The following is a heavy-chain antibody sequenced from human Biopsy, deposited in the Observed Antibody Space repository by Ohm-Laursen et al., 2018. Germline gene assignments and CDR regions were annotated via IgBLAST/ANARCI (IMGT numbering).Heavy chain of an antibody. CDR1: GDTFNKYG. CDR3: ARSRGSSGIATIYYYGMDV. CDR2: IIPIVDIV. Sequence: SVKVSCKASGDTFNKYGIFWVRQAPGQGLEWMGRIIPIVDIVNYAQRFQGRVTMTADKSTSTAYLDLSSLISEDTAVYYCARSRGSSGIATIYYYGMDVWGQGTTVTVSS. J-gene: IGHJ6*02. V-gene: IGHV1-69*04. D-gene: IGHD3-10*01.